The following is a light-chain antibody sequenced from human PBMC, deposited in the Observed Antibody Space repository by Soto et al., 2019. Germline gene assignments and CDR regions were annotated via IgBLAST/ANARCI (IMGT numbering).Light chain of an antibody. V-gene: IGKV3-20*01. CDR1: QTGSNSY. CDR3: QHYGYSQWT. Sequence: IVLTQSPGTLSLSPWERATLSCRASQTGSNSYLAWYQHKSGQAPRLLIYGVYTRASGIPDRFSGSGSGTEFTLTITRLEPEDSAVYFCQHYGYSQWTFGQGTKVDIK. J-gene: IGKJ1*01. CDR2: GVY.